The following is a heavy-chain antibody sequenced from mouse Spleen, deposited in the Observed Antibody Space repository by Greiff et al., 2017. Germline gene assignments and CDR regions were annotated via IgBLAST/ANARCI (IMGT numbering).Heavy chain of an antibody. CDR3: ARYSFTTVVAGDY. CDR2: IHPNSGST. V-gene: IGHV1-64*01. CDR1: GYTFTSYW. J-gene: IGHJ2*01. D-gene: IGHD1-1*01. Sequence: QVQLKQPGAELVKPGASVKLSCKASGYTFTSYWMHWVKQRPGQGLEWIGMIHPNSGSTNYNEKFKSKATLTVDKSSSTAYMQLSSLTSEDSAVYYCARYSFTTVVAGDYWGQGTTLTVSS.